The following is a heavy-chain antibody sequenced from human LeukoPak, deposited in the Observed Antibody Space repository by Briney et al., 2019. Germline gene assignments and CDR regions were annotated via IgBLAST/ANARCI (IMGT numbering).Heavy chain of an antibody. J-gene: IGHJ4*02. CDR2: ISAYNGNT. V-gene: IGHV1-18*01. Sequence: GAIVKVSCKASGYTFTSYGISWVRQAPGQGLEWMGWISAYNGNTNYAQKLQGRVTMTTDTSTSTAYMELRSLRSDDTAVYYCARNRGSGWVLGSYYFDYWGQGTLVTVSS. CDR3: ARNRGSGWVLGSYYFDY. CDR1: GYTFTSYG. D-gene: IGHD6-19*01.